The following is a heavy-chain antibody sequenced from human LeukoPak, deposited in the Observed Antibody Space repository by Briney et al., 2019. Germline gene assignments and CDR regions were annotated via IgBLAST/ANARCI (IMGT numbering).Heavy chain of an antibody. V-gene: IGHV3-21*01. J-gene: IGHJ4*02. CDR1: GFTFSSHS. CDR2: ISSSSSYI. Sequence: GGSPRLSCAASGFTFSSHSMNWVRQAPGKGLEWVSSISSSSSYIYYADSVKGRFTISRDNAKNSLYLQMNSLRAEDTAVYYCARLSGSYFGLDYWGQGTLVTVSS. CDR3: ARLSGSYFGLDY. D-gene: IGHD1-26*01.